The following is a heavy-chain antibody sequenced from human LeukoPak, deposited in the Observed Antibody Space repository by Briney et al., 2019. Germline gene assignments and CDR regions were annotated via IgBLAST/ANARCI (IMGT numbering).Heavy chain of an antibody. J-gene: IGHJ4*02. CDR1: GYAFSTYG. V-gene: IGHV1-18*01. CDR2: ISGYNGNT. Sequence: ASVKVSCKASGYAFSTYGLTWVRQAPGQGLEWMGWISGYNGNTNYAPKFQGRVTMTTDTSTSTAYMELRSLISDDTAVYYCARGSVAVAGNVDYWGQGTLVTVSS. D-gene: IGHD6-19*01. CDR3: ARGSVAVAGNVDY.